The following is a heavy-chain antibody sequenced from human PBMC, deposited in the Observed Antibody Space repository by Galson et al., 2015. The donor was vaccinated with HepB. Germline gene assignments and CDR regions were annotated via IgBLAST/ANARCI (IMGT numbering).Heavy chain of an antibody. J-gene: IGHJ4*02. CDR1: GYTFTNSD. CDR2: MNPDSGNT. Sequence: QSGAEVKKPGTSVKVSCKASGYTFTNSDINWVRQATGQGLEWMGWMNPDSGNTGYAQKFQGRVTMTRNTSISTAYMELSSLRSEDTAVYYRARGRYCTSGACPYYFDNWGQGTLVTVSS. D-gene: IGHD2-8*01. CDR3: ARGRYCTSGACPYYFDN. V-gene: IGHV1-8*01.